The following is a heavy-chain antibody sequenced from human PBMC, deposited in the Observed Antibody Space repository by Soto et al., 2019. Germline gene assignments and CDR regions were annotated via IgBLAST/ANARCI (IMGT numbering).Heavy chain of an antibody. CDR1: GFTFISYA. V-gene: IGHV3-23*01. CDR3: AKMSIMIFGAPLDFDY. J-gene: IGHJ4*02. CDR2: ISGSGGST. D-gene: IGHD3-3*01. Sequence: WGFLRLSCAAAGFTFISYAMSWIRKAPGKGLEWVSAISGSGGSTYYADSVKGRFTISRDNSKNTLYLQMNSLRAEDTAVYYCAKMSIMIFGAPLDFDYWGQGTLVTVSS.